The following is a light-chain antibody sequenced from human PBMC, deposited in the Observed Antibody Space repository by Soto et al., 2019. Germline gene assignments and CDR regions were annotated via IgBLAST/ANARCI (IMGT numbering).Light chain of an antibody. CDR3: SSYTSSSTYV. CDR2: DVS. J-gene: IGLJ1*01. CDR1: SSEVGGYNY. Sequence: QSVLTQTASVSGAPGPAIPISCTGTSSEVGGYNYVSWYQQHPGKAPKLMIYDVSNRPSGVSNRFSGSKSGNTASLTISGLQAEDEADYYCSSYTSSSTYVFGTGTNVTVL. V-gene: IGLV2-14*01.